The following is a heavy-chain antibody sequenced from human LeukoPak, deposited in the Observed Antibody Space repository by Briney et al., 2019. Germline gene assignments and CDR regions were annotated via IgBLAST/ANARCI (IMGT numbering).Heavy chain of an antibody. D-gene: IGHD3-3*02. CDR1: GGSFTGYY. V-gene: IGHV4-34*01. CDR2: IDHSGST. CDR3: ASSNHFWSGYYLLDY. J-gene: IGHJ4*02. Sequence: KPSETLSLTCAVYGGSFTGYYWSWIRQPPGKGLEWIGEIDHSGSTNYNPPLKSRVTISVDTSENQFSLELSSVTAADTAVYYCASSNHFWSGYYLLDYWGQGTLVTVSS.